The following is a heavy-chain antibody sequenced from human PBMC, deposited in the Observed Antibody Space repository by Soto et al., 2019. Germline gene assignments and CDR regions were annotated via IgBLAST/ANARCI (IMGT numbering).Heavy chain of an antibody. J-gene: IGHJ4*02. Sequence: PSETLSLTCTVSGGSISSYYWSWIRQPPGKGLEWIGYIYYSGSTNYNPSLKSRVTISVDTSKNQFSLKLSSVTAADTAIYYCARSSIRDYYFDYWGQGTLVTVSS. CDR3: ARSSIRDYYFDY. V-gene: IGHV4-59*08. CDR2: IYYSGST. CDR1: GGSISSYY. D-gene: IGHD6-6*01.